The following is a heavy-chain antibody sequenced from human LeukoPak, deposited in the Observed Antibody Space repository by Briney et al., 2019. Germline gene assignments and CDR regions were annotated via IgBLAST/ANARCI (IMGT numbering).Heavy chain of an antibody. CDR1: GFTFSSYA. J-gene: IGHJ4*02. Sequence: GGSLRLSCAASGFTFSSYAMSWVRQAPGKGLEWVSAISGSGGSTYYADSVKGRFTISRDNSKNTLYLQMNSLRSEDTAVYYCASGSSEWEPPGGNDYWGQGTLVTVSS. D-gene: IGHD1-26*01. CDR2: ISGSGGST. V-gene: IGHV3-23*01. CDR3: ASGSSEWEPPGGNDY.